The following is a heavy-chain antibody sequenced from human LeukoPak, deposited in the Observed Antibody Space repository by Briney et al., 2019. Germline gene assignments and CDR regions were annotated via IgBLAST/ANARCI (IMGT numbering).Heavy chain of an antibody. J-gene: IGHJ5*02. CDR1: GGSFSGYY. V-gene: IGHV4-38-2*02. CDR3: ARDSGTTGEVKFDP. CDR2: IDHSGST. Sequence: PSETLSLTCAVYGGSFSGYYWGWIRQPPGKGLEWTGSIDHSGSTYYNPSLKSRITISLDTSKNQFSLNLSSVTAADTAVYYCARDSGTTGEVKFDPWGQGTLVTVSS. D-gene: IGHD3-10*01.